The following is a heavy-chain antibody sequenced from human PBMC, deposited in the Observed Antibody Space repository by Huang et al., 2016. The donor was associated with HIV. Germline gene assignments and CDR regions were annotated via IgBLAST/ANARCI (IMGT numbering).Heavy chain of an antibody. V-gene: IGHV1-18*01. CDR1: GYPFTSYG. D-gene: IGHD2-2*01. CDR2: TRAENRDT. J-gene: IGHJ3*02. Sequence: QAPLMQSGGEVKKTGASVGVSCKASGYPFTSYGISWVRQAPGQGLEWVGWTRAENRDTDYAQTFQGRVTLTVDTSTNTAYMELTGLTADDTAVYYCTRDPWYATTGKRNAASFIWGQGTMVTVSS. CDR3: TRDPWYATTGKRNAASFI.